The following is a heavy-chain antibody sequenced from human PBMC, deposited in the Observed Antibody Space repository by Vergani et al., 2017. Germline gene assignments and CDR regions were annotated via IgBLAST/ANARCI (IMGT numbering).Heavy chain of an antibody. Sequence: QVQLVQSGAEVKKPGASVKVSCKASGYTFTNYGISWVRQAPGQGLEWMGWISAYNGNTNYAQKLQGRVTMTTDTSTSTAYMELRSLRSDDTAVYYCARDPDIVVVPAAPYYYYYYGMDVWGQXP. CDR1: GYTFTNYG. CDR3: ARDPDIVVVPAAPYYYYYYGMDV. D-gene: IGHD2-2*01. J-gene: IGHJ6*02. V-gene: IGHV1-18*04. CDR2: ISAYNGNT.